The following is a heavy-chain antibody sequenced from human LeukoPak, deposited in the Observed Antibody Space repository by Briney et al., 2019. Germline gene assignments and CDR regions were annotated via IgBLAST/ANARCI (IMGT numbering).Heavy chain of an antibody. V-gene: IGHV3-23*01. J-gene: IGHJ4*02. Sequence: GGSLRLSCAASGFSFSSYRMHWVRQAPGKGLVWVSAIRGSGGSTYYADYVKGRFTISSANSKNTLYLQMNSLRAEDTAVYYCFIFQAEDGIRYFDWAYYFDYWGQGTLVTVSS. CDR3: FIFQAEDGIRYFDWAYYFDY. D-gene: IGHD3-9*01. CDR2: IRGSGGST. CDR1: GFSFSSYR.